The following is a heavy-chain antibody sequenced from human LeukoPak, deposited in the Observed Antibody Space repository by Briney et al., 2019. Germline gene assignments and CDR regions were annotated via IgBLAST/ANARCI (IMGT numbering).Heavy chain of an antibody. J-gene: IGHJ4*02. CDR1: GFSFSSYD. Sequence: GGSLRLSCEASGFSFSSYDMRWVRQAPGKGLEWVALISYDGSNKYYADSVKGRFTISRDNSKYTLYLQMNSLKTEDAAVYYCAKGAGVWWFGDLGDYWGQGTLVTVSS. CDR3: AKGAGVWWFGDLGDY. V-gene: IGHV3-30*18. D-gene: IGHD3-10*01. CDR2: ISYDGSNK.